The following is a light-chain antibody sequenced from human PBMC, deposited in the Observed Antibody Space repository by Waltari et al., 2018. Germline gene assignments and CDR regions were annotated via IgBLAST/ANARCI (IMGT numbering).Light chain of an antibody. CDR3: QHYSSFSALFT. CDR2: KAS. CDR1: QSISRW. V-gene: IGKV1-5*03. Sequence: DIQMTQSPSTVSASVGDRVTITCRASQSISRWLAWYQQKPGKAPKLLIHKASSLQSGVPSRFSGSGSGTEFTLNITSLQPDDFATYYCQHYSSFSALFTFGPGTQVDIK. J-gene: IGKJ3*01.